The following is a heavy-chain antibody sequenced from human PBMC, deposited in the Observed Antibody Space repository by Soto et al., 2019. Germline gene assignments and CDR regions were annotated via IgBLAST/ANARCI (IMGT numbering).Heavy chain of an antibody. CDR3: ARTYSRFFFSSATDH. CDR2: ISADNGDT. CDR1: NSG. Sequence: NSGVNWVRQAPGQGLEWMAWISADNGDTNYASHVQDRLTLTTDTSTNTAYMELRSLTSDDTAIYYCARTYSRFFFSSATDHWGQGTLVTVSS. J-gene: IGHJ1*01. V-gene: IGHV1-18*01. D-gene: IGHD5-12*01.